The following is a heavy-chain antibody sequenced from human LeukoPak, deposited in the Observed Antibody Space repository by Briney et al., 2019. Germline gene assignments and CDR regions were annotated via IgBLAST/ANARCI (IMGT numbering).Heavy chain of an antibody. J-gene: IGHJ6*03. Sequence: GGSLRLSCAASGFTFSSYWMSWVRQAPGKGLEWVANIKQDGSEKYYVDSVKGRFTISRDNAKNSLYLQMNSLRAEDTAVYYCARDLRPSYYYYMDVWGKGTTVTVSS. CDR3: ARDLRPSYYYYMDV. V-gene: IGHV3-7*01. CDR1: GFTFSSYW. D-gene: IGHD4-17*01. CDR2: IKQDGSEK.